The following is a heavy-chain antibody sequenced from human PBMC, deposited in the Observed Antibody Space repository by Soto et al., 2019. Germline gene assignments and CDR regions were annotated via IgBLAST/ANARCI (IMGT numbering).Heavy chain of an antibody. V-gene: IGHV3-7*01. CDR3: ARDLGTALVGFDYGMDV. D-gene: IGHD5-18*01. CDR1: GLPSSNYW. Sequence: PGGSRRFPWAPSGLPSSNYWRSGVRKAPGKGLEWVANIKKDGSDKNYVDSVEGRFTISRDNAKNSLYLQMYGPRAEDTAVYYCARDLGTALVGFDYGMDVWGQGTTVTVSS. J-gene: IGHJ6*02. CDR2: IKKDGSDK.